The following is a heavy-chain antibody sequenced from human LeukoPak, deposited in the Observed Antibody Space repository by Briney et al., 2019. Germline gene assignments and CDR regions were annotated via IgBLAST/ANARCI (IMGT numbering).Heavy chain of an antibody. Sequence: GGSLRLPCAASGFSFSHYSMTWARQASGKGLEWISYIGVGGRPTNYADSVKARFTISRDDAQNSLYLQMNSLRAEDTAVYYCARDLGYCTNGVCHTRFDYWGQGTLVAVSS. V-gene: IGHV3-48*01. D-gene: IGHD2-8*01. J-gene: IGHJ4*02. CDR1: GFSFSHYS. CDR2: IGVGGRPT. CDR3: ARDLGYCTNGVCHTRFDY.